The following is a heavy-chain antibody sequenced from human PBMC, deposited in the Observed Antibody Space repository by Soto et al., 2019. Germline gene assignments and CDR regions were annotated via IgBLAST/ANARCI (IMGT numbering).Heavy chain of an antibody. CDR2: VHYSGST. Sequence: SDTLSLTCTVSGGSIIGSSYHWGWIPQPPGKGLECIGSVHYSGSTDYNPSLKSRVTISVDTSKNQFSLKLTSVTAADTAVYFCASFSGATYGDYGGGINYWGQGTLVTVS. V-gene: IGHV4-39*01. CDR1: GGSIIGSSYH. J-gene: IGHJ4*02. D-gene: IGHD4-17*01. CDR3: ASFSGATYGDYGGGINY.